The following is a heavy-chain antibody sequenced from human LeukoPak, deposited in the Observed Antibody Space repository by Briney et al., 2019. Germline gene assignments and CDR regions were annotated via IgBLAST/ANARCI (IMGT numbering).Heavy chain of an antibody. J-gene: IGHJ4*02. CDR3: ARCYCSGGSCYPDY. CDR2: IYYSGST. V-gene: IGHV4-39*01. Sequence: SETLSLTCGVSGGSTSSSSYYWGWIRQPPGKGLEWIGSIYYSGSTYYNSSLKSRVTISVDTSKSQFSLKLSSVTAADTAVYYSARCYCSGGSCYPDYWGQGTLVTVSS. CDR1: GGSTSSSSYY. D-gene: IGHD2-15*01.